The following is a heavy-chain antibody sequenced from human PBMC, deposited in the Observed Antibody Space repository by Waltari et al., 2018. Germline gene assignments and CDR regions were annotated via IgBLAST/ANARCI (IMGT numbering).Heavy chain of an antibody. D-gene: IGHD3-22*01. CDR2: IYSSGST. CDR3: ATTDYYDSSGYYY. Sequence: QLQLQESGPGLVKPSETLSLPCTVSGGSISSSSYYLGWIHQPPGKGLEWVGSIYSSGSTSYNPSLQRRVTIFADTSTNQFSLRLRCVTAADTAVYYCATTDYYDSSGYYYWGQGTLVTVSS. CDR1: GGSISSSSYY. V-gene: IGHV4-39*01. J-gene: IGHJ4*02.